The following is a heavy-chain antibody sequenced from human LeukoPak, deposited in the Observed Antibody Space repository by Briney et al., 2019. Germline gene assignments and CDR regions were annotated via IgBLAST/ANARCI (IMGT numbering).Heavy chain of an antibody. J-gene: IGHJ3*02. CDR3: VVPAANDAFDI. CDR1: GFTFSDHY. Sequence: PGGSLRLSCAASGFTFSDHYMNWIRQAPGKGLEWISYIISSGNTVYYADSVKGRFTISRDNAKNSLYLQMNSLRAEDTAVYYCVVPAANDAFDIWGQGTMVTVSS. D-gene: IGHD2-2*01. V-gene: IGHV3-11*04. CDR2: IISSGNTV.